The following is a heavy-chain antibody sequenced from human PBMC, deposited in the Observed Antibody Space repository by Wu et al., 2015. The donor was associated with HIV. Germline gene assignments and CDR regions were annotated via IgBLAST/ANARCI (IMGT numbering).Heavy chain of an antibody. V-gene: IGHV1-46*01. Sequence: QVQLVQSGAEMKKPGASVNISCKASGYAFSTYYIHWVRQAPGQGLEWMGLINPGIGSTYYAEKFQGRVTMTRDTSTNTVNMELRSLRSDDTAVYYCARWAVAVTAHNYGMDVWGQGTTVTVSS. CDR1: GYAFSTYY. CDR3: ARWAVAVTAHNYGMDV. J-gene: IGHJ6*02. D-gene: IGHD2-21*02. CDR2: INPGIGST.